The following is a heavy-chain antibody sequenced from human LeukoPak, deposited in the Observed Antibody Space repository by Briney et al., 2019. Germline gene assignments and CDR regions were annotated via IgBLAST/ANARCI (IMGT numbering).Heavy chain of an antibody. Sequence: GGSLRLSCAASGFTFSSYGMSWVRQAPGKGLELVANIKQDRSEKYYVDSVKGRFTISRDNAKNSLYLQMNSLRAADTAVYYCARVRSPGYFDYWGQGTLVTVSS. CDR3: ARVRSPGYFDY. CDR1: GFTFSSYG. J-gene: IGHJ4*02. D-gene: IGHD3-16*02. CDR2: IKQDRSEK. V-gene: IGHV3-7*01.